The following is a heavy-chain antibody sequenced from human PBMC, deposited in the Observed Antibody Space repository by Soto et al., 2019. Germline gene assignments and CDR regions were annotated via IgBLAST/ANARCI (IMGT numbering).Heavy chain of an antibody. D-gene: IGHD4-17*01. V-gene: IGHV4-39*01. J-gene: IGHJ4*02. Sequence: SETLSLTCTVSGGSISSSSYYWGWIRQPPGKGLEWIGSIYYSGSPYYNPSLKSRVTISVDTSKNQFSLKLSSVTAADTAVYYCARRSNDYGDYLPFDYWGQGTLVTVSS. CDR3: ARRSNDYGDYLPFDY. CDR2: IYYSGSP. CDR1: GGSISSSSYY.